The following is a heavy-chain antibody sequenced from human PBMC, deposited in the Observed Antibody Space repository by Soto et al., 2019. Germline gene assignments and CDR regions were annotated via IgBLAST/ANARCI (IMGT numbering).Heavy chain of an antibody. CDR1: VGSVSSGSYH. J-gene: IGHJ4*02. CDR2: IYYTGST. D-gene: IGHD3-3*01. Sequence: KPSESLSLACTVSVGSVSSGSYHWSWIPQPPGKGLEWIGYIYYTGSTNYNPSLKSRVTISVDTSKNQFSLNLRSVTAADTAVYYCARIPFYEFWSGGPPVDYWGQGTLVTVSS. V-gene: IGHV4-61*01. CDR3: ARIPFYEFWSGGPPVDY.